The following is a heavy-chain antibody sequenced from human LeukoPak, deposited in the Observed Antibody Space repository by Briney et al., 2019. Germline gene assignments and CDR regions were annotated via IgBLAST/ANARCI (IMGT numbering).Heavy chain of an antibody. CDR3: AREGYSNYGIYAFDI. CDR1: GGTFSSYA. D-gene: IGHD4-11*01. J-gene: IGHJ3*02. CDR2: IIPIFGTA. V-gene: IGHV1-69*05. Sequence: SVKVSCKASGGTFSSYAISWVRQAPGQGLEWMGGIIPIFGTANYAQKFQGRVTITTDESTSTAYMELSSLRSEDTAVYYCAREGYSNYGIYAFDIWGQGTMVTVSS.